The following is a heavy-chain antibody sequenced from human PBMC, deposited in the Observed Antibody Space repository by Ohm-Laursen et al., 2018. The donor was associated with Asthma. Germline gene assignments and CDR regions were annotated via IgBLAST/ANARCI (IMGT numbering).Heavy chain of an antibody. CDR3: AKDRDIVASPFDY. V-gene: IGHV3-48*01. Sequence: SLRLSCAASGFPFSLYAMDWVRQAPGKGLEWLSYISSDITTIYYADSVKGRFTLSRDNSKNTLYLEMNSLRAEDTALYYCAKDRDIVASPFDYWGQGTLVTVSS. CDR2: ISSDITTI. J-gene: IGHJ4*02. CDR1: GFPFSLYA. D-gene: IGHD5-12*01.